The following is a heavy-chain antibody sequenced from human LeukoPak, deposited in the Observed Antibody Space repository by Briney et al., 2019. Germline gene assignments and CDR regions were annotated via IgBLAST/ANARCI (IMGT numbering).Heavy chain of an antibody. CDR3: AKGGDDYGDYLYYFDY. V-gene: IGHV3-23*01. CDR2: ISGSGGST. J-gene: IGHJ4*02. Sequence: GGSLRLSCAASGFTFSSYWMHWVRQAPGKGLEWVSAISGSGGSTYYADSVKGRFTISRDNSKNTLYLQMNSLRAEDTAVYYCAKGGDDYGDYLYYFDYWGQGTLVTVSS. D-gene: IGHD4-17*01. CDR1: GFTFSSYW.